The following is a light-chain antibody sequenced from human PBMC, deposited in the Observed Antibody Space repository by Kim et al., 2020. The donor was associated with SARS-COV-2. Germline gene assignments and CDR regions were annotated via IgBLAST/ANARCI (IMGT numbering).Light chain of an antibody. CDR2: GAS. J-gene: IGKJ1*01. CDR3: QQYGSSPRT. V-gene: IGKV3-20*01. Sequence: SRGERATHYCRASQSVSSSYLAWYQKKPGQAPRLLIYGASSRATGIPDRFSGSGSGTDFTLTISRLEPEDFAVYYCQQYGSSPRTFGQGTKVDIK. CDR1: QSVSSSY.